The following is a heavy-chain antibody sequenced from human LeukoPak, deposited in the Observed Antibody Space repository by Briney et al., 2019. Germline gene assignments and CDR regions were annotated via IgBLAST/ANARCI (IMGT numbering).Heavy chain of an antibody. CDR2: ISSSGSTI. Sequence: GGSLRLSCAASGFTFSSYEMNWVRQAPGKGLEWVSYISSSGSTIYYADSVKGRFTISRDNAKNSLYLQMNSLRAEDTAVYYCARAYYDSSGPRAFDYWGQGTLVTVSS. CDR3: ARAYYDSSGPRAFDY. D-gene: IGHD3-22*01. CDR1: GFTFSSYE. J-gene: IGHJ4*02. V-gene: IGHV3-48*03.